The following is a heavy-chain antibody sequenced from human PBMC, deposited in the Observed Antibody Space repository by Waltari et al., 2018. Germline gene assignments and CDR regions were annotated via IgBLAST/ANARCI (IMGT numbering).Heavy chain of an antibody. CDR3: ARSRQQYGMDG. CDR1: GFTFSSYS. Sequence: EVQLVESGGGLVQPGGSLRLSCAASGFTFSSYSMNWVRQAPGKGLEWVSYISSSSSTIYYAEAVKGRFTISRDNAKNSLCLQMNSLRAEDTAVYYCARSRQQYGMDGWGQGTTVTVSS. CDR2: ISSSSSTI. V-gene: IGHV3-48*01. J-gene: IGHJ6*02. D-gene: IGHD6-13*01.